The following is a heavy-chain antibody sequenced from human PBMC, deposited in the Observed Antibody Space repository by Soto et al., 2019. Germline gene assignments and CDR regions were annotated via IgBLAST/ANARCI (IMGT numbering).Heavy chain of an antibody. Sequence: QVQLVQSGVEVEKPGASVKVSCKASGYTFTSYGVSWVRQAPGQGLEWMGWISAYNGNTNYAQKFQGRVPRTADTSTSTAYMEMRSLRSDDTAVYYCARDVPTVTTGGPDYWGQGTLVTVSS. CDR3: ARDVPTVTTGGPDY. V-gene: IGHV1-18*01. D-gene: IGHD4-17*01. CDR2: ISAYNGNT. CDR1: GYTFTSYG. J-gene: IGHJ4*02.